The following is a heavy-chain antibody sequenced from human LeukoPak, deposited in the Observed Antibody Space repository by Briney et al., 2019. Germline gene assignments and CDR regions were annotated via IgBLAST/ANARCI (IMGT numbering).Heavy chain of an antibody. CDR3: ARGEYD. CDR1: GFTFSRYS. J-gene: IGHJ4*02. D-gene: IGHD3-10*01. CDR2: ISAGGSTM. Sequence: GGSLRLSCAASGFTFSRYSINWVRQAPGKGLEWISYISAGGSTMYYADSVKGRFSISRDNAKNALYLQVSSLRDEDTAVYYCARGEYDWGQGTLVTVSS. V-gene: IGHV3-48*02.